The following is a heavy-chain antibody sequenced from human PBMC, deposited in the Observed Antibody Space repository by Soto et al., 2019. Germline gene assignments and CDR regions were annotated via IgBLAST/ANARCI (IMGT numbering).Heavy chain of an antibody. CDR2: IYYSGST. J-gene: IGHJ4*02. Sequence: SETLSLTCTVSGGSISIGGYYWSWIRQHPGKGLEWIGYIYYSGSTYYNPSLKSRVTISVDTSKNQFSLKLSSVTAADTAVYYCARSSTSANYFDYWGQGTLVTVSS. CDR3: ARSSTSANYFDY. CDR1: GGSISIGGYY. V-gene: IGHV4-31*03. D-gene: IGHD2-2*01.